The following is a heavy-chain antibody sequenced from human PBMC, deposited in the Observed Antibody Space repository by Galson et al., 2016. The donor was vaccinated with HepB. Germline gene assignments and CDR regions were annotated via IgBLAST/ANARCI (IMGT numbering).Heavy chain of an antibody. CDR3: ARAHSWPVALY. D-gene: IGHD6-13*01. CDR1: GGSFSGYY. Sequence: SETLSLTCGVYGGSFSGYYWSWIRQTPGKGLEWIGEINHSGSSNYNPSLKSRVTVSVDTSKNQFSLKLSSVTAADTALYYCARAHSWPVALYWGQGTLVTVPS. CDR2: INHSGSS. V-gene: IGHV4-34*01. J-gene: IGHJ4*02.